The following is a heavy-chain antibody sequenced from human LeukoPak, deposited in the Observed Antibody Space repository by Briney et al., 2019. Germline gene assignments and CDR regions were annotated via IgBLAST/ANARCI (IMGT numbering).Heavy chain of an antibody. CDR2: IIPIFGTA. Sequence: SVRVSCKASGGTFSSYAISWVRQAPGQGLEWMGGIIPIFGTANYAQKFQGRVTITTDESTSTAYMELSSLRSEDTAVYYCASGTRRIFDYWGQGTLVTVSS. V-gene: IGHV1-69*05. J-gene: IGHJ4*02. CDR1: GGTFSSYA. CDR3: ASGTRRIFDY. D-gene: IGHD1-14*01.